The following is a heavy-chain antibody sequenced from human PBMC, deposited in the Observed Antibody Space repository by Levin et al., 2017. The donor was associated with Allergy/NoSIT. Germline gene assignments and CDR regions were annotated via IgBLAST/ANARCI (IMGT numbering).Heavy chain of an antibody. CDR1: GYSFTSFY. Sequence: ASVKVSCQPSGYSFTSFYIHWVRQVPGQGLEWMGWINPDSGDTKYAERFQGRVTLTRDTSMSTVYLELRSLTSDDTAFYYCARTWVPAGSGEFDRWGQGTLVTVSS. CDR3: ARTWVPAGSGEFDR. V-gene: IGHV1-2*02. D-gene: IGHD3-10*01. J-gene: IGHJ5*02. CDR2: INPDSGDT.